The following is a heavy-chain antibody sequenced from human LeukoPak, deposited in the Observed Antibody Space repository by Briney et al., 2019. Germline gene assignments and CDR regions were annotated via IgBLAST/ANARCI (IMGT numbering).Heavy chain of an antibody. V-gene: IGHV3-11*06. CDR3: ARDSSSSNYYYGLDV. CDR2: ISSSSSYT. Sequence: PGGSLRLSCAASGFTFSDYYMSWIRQAPGKGLEWVSYISSSSSYTNYADSVKGRFTISRDNAKNSLYLQMNSLRGDDTGMYFCARDSSSSNYYYGLDVWGQGTSVTVSS. J-gene: IGHJ6*02. D-gene: IGHD6-13*01. CDR1: GFTFSDYY.